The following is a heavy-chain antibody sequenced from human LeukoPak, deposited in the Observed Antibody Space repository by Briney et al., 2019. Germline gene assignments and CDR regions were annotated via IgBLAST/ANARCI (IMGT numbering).Heavy chain of an antibody. Sequence: GGSLRLSCAASGFTVSDNYMNWVRQAPGLGLEWVGVVFNGGSTHYADSVRDRFTISRDYSKNTLSLQMSSLRADDTAVYYCTRDVRCGGDCYSIYWGQGTLVTVSS. V-gene: IGHV3-66*01. CDR3: TRDVRCGGDCYSIY. D-gene: IGHD2-21*02. CDR2: VFNGGST. J-gene: IGHJ4*02. CDR1: GFTVSDNY.